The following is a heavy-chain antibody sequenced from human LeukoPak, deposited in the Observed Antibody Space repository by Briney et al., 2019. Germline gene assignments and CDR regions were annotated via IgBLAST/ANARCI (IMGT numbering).Heavy chain of an antibody. V-gene: IGHV3-23*01. D-gene: IGHD2-8*02. CDR3: ATYRQVLLPFES. J-gene: IGHJ4*02. CDR2: IFPSGGEI. Sequence: GGSLRLSCAASGFTFSTFAMIWVRQPPGKGLEWVSSIFPSGGEIHYADSVRGRFTISRDNSKSTLSLQMNSLRAEDTSIYYCATYRQVLLPFESWGQGTLVTVSS. CDR1: GFTFSTFA.